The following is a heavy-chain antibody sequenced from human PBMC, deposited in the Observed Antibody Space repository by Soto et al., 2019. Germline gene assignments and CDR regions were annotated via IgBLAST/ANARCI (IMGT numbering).Heavy chain of an antibody. V-gene: IGHV1-69*13. CDR3: ATVHYDSSGIKYYFDY. CDR1: GGTFSSYA. Sequence: SVKVSCKASGGTFSSYAISWVRQAPGQGLEWMGGIIPIFGTANYAQKFQGRVTITADESTSTAYMELSSLRSEDTAVYYCATVHYDSSGIKYYFDYWGQGTLVTVYS. D-gene: IGHD3-22*01. J-gene: IGHJ4*02. CDR2: IIPIFGTA.